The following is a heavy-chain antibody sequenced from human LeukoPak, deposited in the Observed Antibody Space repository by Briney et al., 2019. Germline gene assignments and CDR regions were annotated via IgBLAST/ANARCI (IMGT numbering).Heavy chain of an antibody. J-gene: IGHJ1*01. CDR1: GYTFTSSG. V-gene: IGHV1-18*01. Sequence: ASVKVSCKASGYTFTSSGISWVRQAPGQGLGWMGWISGYNGETNYVQKLQGRVTMTTDTSTSTAYMELRSLRSDDTAVYYCARVRKGSEYFQHWGQGTLVTVSS. CDR3: ARVRKGSEYFQH. CDR2: ISGYNGET. D-gene: IGHD3-10*01.